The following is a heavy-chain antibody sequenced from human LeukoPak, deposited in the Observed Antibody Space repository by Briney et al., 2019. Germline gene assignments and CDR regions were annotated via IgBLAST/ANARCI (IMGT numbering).Heavy chain of an antibody. CDR2: ISGSGGST. CDR3: AKDHISSWHPYYFDY. V-gene: IGHV3-23*01. J-gene: IGHJ4*02. CDR1: GGSFSGYY. Sequence: ETLSLTCAVYGGSFSGYYWSWVRQAPGKGLEWVSAISGSGGSTYYADSVKGRFTISRDNSKNTLYLQMNSLRAEDTAVYYCAKDHISSWHPYYFDYWGQGTLVTVSS. D-gene: IGHD6-13*01.